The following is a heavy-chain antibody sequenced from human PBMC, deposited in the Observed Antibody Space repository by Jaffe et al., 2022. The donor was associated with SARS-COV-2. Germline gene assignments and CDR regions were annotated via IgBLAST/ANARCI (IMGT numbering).Heavy chain of an antibody. Sequence: QAQLMQSGAEVKEPGASVKVSCKASGYAFTRHGINWVRQAPGQGLEWMGWISAYNGDTNYAQKFQGRLTMTTDSSTTTAYMQLRGLRSDDTGVYYCSKDPSNTSGRSPWFDPWGQGTLVTVSS. CDR3: SKDPSNTSGRSPWFDP. J-gene: IGHJ5*02. V-gene: IGHV1-18*01. CDR1: GYAFTRHG. D-gene: IGHD6-19*01. CDR2: ISAYNGDT.